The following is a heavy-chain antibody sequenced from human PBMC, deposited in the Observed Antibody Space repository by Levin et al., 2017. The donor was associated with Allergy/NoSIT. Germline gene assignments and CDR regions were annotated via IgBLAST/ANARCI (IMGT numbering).Heavy chain of an antibody. CDR2: ISGDAVTT. V-gene: IGHV3-23*01. Sequence: GGSLRLSCEASGFSFSNFAMSWVRQAPGKGLEWVTSISGDAVTTYYAESVKGRFTISRDNSKNTLFLQMNSLTAADTAVYYCAKDRTYRVPIALDGTSGWFHPWGQGTLVTVSS. D-gene: IGHD6-19*01. CDR1: GFSFSNFA. J-gene: IGHJ5*02. CDR3: AKDRTYRVPIALDGTSGWFHP.